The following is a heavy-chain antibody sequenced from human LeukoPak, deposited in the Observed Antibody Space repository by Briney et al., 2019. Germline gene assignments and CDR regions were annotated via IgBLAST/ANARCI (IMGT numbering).Heavy chain of an antibody. V-gene: IGHV3-23*01. CDR1: GFTFSSDA. J-gene: IGHJ4*02. CDR3: AKEVWYSSSWYYFDY. CDR2: ISGSGGST. D-gene: IGHD6-13*01. Sequence: RGSLKLSYAAAGFTFSSDAMSRVHQAPCNGLEWVSAISGSGGSTYYADTVKGRFTISRDNSKNTLYLQMNSLRAEDTAVYYCAKEVWYSSSWYYFDYWGQGTLVTVSS.